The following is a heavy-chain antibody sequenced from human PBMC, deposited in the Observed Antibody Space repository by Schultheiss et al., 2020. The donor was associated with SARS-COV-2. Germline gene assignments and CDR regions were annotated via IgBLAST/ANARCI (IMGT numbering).Heavy chain of an antibody. Sequence: ASVKVSCQASRYTFTKYFTQWVRQGPGQGLEWMGWISGHNSIPYYAQKFQGRVTMTTDTSTNTAHMELWSLTSDDTAVYYCARDGRAYCGGGTCNVYWGQGTLVTVAS. J-gene: IGHJ4*02. CDR3: ARDGRAYCGGGTCNVY. CDR2: ISGHNSIP. CDR1: RYTFTKYF. D-gene: IGHD2-21*01. V-gene: IGHV1-18*04.